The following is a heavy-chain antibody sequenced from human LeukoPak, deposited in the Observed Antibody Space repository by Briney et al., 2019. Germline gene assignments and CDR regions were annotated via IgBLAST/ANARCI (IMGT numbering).Heavy chain of an antibody. V-gene: IGHV3-43D*03. CDR3: AKGARGGSYYDY. Sequence: GGSLRLSCAASGFTFNNYDMHWVRQAPGKGLEWVSLISWDGGSTYYADSVKGRFTISRDNSKNSLYLQMNSLRAEDTALYYCAKGARGGSYYDYWGQGTLVTVSS. CDR2: ISWDGGST. J-gene: IGHJ4*02. D-gene: IGHD1-26*01. CDR1: GFTFNNYD.